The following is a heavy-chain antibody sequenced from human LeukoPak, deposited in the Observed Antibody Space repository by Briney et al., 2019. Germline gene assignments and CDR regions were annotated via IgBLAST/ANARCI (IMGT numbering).Heavy chain of an antibody. CDR1: GGTFSSYA. CDR2: IIPILGIA. D-gene: IGHD3-10*01. V-gene: IGHV1-69*04. Sequence: SVKVSCKASGGTFSSYAISWVRQAPGQGLEWMGRIIPILGIANYAQKFQGRVTITADKSTSTAYMELSSLRSEDTAVYYCARDWFGVARSGGVAFDIWGQGTMVTVSS. CDR3: ARDWFGVARSGGVAFDI. J-gene: IGHJ3*02.